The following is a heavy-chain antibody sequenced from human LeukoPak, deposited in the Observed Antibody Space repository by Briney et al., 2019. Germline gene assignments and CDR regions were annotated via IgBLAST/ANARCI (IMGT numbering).Heavy chain of an antibody. CDR1: GYTFTGYY. J-gene: IGHJ5*02. CDR3: ARVLRGIAAAGTRWFDP. D-gene: IGHD6-13*01. CDR2: INPNSGGT. V-gene: IGHV1-2*02. Sequence: ASVKVSCKASGYTFTGYYMHWVRQAPGQGLEWMGWINPNSGGTNYAQKFQGRVTMTRDTSISTAYMELSRLRSDDTAVYYCARVLRGIAAAGTRWFDPLGPGNPGHRLL.